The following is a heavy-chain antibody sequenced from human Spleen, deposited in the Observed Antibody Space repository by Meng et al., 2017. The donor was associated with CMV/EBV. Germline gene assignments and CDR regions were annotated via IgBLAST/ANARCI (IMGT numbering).Heavy chain of an antibody. CDR2: IIPILGIV. CDR1: GGTFSSYA. CDR3: ASQTAVYYYGMDV. Sequence: SVKVSCKASGGTFSSYAISWVRQAPGQGLEWMGGIIPILGIVNYAQKFQGRVTITADKSTSTAYMELSSLRSEDTAVYYCASQTAVYYYGMDVWGQGTTVTVSS. D-gene: IGHD2-21*02. J-gene: IGHJ6*02. V-gene: IGHV1-69*10.